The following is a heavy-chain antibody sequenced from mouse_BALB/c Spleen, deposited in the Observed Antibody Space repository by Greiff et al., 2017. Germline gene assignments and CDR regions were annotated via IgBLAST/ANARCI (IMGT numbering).Heavy chain of an antibody. D-gene: IGHD3-2*01. V-gene: IGHV1-9*01. CDR3: ARFRETARATAY. Sequence: VQLVESGAELMKPGASVKISCKATGYTFSSYWIEWVKQRPGHGLEWIGEILPGSGSTNYNEKFKGKATFTADTSSNTAYMQLSSLTSEDSAVYYCARFRETARATAYWGQGTLVTVSA. CDR1: GYTFSSYW. CDR2: ILPGSGST. J-gene: IGHJ3*01.